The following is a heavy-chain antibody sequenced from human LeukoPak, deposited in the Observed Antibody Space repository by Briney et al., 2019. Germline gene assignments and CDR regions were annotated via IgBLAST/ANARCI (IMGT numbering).Heavy chain of an antibody. CDR2: IIPIFGTA. CDR1: GGTFSSYA. D-gene: IGHD5-24*01. J-gene: IGHJ4*02. V-gene: IGHV1-69*05. Sequence: ASVKVSCKASGGTFSSYAISWVRQAPGQGLEWMGRIIPIFGTANYAQKFQGRVTITTDESMSTAYMELSSLRSEDTAVYYCARDWEMGYFDYWGQGTLVTVSS. CDR3: ARDWEMGYFDY.